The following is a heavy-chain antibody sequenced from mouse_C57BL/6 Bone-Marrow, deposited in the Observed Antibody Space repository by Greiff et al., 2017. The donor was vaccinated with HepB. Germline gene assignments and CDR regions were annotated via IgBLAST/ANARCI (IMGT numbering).Heavy chain of an antibody. CDR3: ARGERSWFAY. Sequence: VKLMESGPELVKPGASVKISCKASGYAFSSSWMNWVKQRPGKGLEWIGRIYPGDGDTNYNGKFKGKATLTADKSSSTAYMQLSSLTSEDSAVYFCARGERSWFAYWGQGTLVTVSA. CDR2: IYPGDGDT. CDR1: GYAFSSSW. V-gene: IGHV1-82*01. J-gene: IGHJ3*01.